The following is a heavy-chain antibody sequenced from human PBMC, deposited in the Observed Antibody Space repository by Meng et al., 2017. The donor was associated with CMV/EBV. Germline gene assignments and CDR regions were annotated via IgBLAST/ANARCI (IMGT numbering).Heavy chain of an antibody. Sequence: SVKVSCKASGGTFSSYAISWVRQAPGQGLEWMGGIIPIFGTANCAQKFQGRVTITTDESTSTAYMELSSLRSEDTAVYYCARTKGPSGSYPGDWYFDLWGRGTLVTVSS. D-gene: IGHD1-26*01. V-gene: IGHV1-69*05. CDR2: IIPIFGTA. J-gene: IGHJ2*01. CDR3: ARTKGPSGSYPGDWYFDL. CDR1: GGTFSSYA.